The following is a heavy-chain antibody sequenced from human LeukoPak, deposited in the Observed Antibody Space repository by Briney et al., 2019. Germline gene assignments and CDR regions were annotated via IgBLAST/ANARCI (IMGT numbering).Heavy chain of an antibody. CDR3: AKVSHYYYYMDV. J-gene: IGHJ6*03. CDR1: GFTFSSYG. CDR2: ISWNSGSI. V-gene: IGHV3-9*01. Sequence: GGSLRLSCAASGFTFSSYGMHWVRQAPGKGLEWVSGISWNSGSIGYADSVKGRFTISRDNAKNSLYLQMNSLRAEDTALYYCAKVSHYYYYMDVWGKGTTVTVSS.